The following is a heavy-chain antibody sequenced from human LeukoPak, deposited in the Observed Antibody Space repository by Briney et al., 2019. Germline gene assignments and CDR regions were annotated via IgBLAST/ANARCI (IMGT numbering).Heavy chain of an antibody. CDR1: GFTFSSYA. V-gene: IGHV3-30-3*01. CDR2: ISYDGSNK. Sequence: GGSLRLSCAASGFTFSSYAMHWVRQAPGKGLEWVAVISYDGSNKYYADSVKGRFTISRDNSKNTLYLQMNSLRAEDTAVYYCARPIAVAASPSFFDYWGQGTLVTVSS. J-gene: IGHJ4*02. D-gene: IGHD6-19*01. CDR3: ARPIAVAASPSFFDY.